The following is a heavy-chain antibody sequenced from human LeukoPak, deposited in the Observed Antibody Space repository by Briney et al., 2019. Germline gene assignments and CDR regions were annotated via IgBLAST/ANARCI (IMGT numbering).Heavy chain of an antibody. CDR1: GGSISSYY. V-gene: IGHV4-59*01. D-gene: IGHD5-12*01. Sequence: SETLSLTCTVSGGSISSYYWSWIRQPPGKGLEWIGYIYYSGSTNYNPSLKSRVTISVDTSKNQFSLKLSSVTAADTAVYYCARWGTVATTGGYYYYGLDVWGQGTTVTVSS. J-gene: IGHJ6*02. CDR2: IYYSGST. CDR3: ARWGTVATTGGYYYYGLDV.